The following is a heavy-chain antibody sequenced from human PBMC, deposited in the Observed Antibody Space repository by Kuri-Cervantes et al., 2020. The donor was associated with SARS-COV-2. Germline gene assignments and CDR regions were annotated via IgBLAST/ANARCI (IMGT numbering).Heavy chain of an antibody. CDR3: GRVSWLQLWQRYSDS. Sequence: SETLSLTCAVSGVPVTGGTYSWAWIRQPAGKGLEWVGHLDTSGSTSYNPSLRGRVTISTDTANNQVSLRLTSATAADTAVYYCGRVSWLQLWQRYSDSWGQGTLVTVSS. CDR2: LDTSGST. D-gene: IGHD5-24*01. V-gene: IGHV4-61*09. J-gene: IGHJ4*02. CDR1: GVPVTGGTYS.